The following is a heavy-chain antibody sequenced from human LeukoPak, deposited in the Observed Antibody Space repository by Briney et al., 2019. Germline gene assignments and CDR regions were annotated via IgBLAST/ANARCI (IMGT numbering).Heavy chain of an antibody. J-gene: IGHJ4*02. CDR2: IGGSGGST. D-gene: IGHD6-13*01. V-gene: IGHV3-23*01. CDR1: GFTFSSYA. CDR3: AKGGGSSWPIDY. Sequence: PGGSLRLSCAASGFTFSSYAMSWVRQAPGKGLEWVSAIGGSGGSTYYADSVKGRFAISRDNSKNTLYLQMNSLRAEDTAVYYCAKGGGSSWPIDYWGQGTLVTVSS.